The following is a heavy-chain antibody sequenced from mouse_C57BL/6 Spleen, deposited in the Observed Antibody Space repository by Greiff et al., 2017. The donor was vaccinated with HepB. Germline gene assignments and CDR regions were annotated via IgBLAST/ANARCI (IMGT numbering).Heavy chain of an antibody. CDR3: AAYYYGSTPFAY. Sequence: VQLQQSGPVLVKPGASVKMSCKASGYTFTDYYMNWVKQSHGKSLEWIGVINPYNGGTSYNQKFKGKATLTVDKSSSTAYMQLNSLTSEDSAVYDCAAYYYGSTPFAYWGQGTLVTVSA. J-gene: IGHJ3*01. V-gene: IGHV1-19*01. CDR1: GYTFTDYY. D-gene: IGHD1-1*01. CDR2: INPYNGGT.